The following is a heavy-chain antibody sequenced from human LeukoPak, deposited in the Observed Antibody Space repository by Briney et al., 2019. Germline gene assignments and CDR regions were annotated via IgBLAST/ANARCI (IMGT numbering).Heavy chain of an antibody. J-gene: IGHJ4*02. CDR3: ARGPWDYVGVYDY. Sequence: LRLSCAASGFTFSSYSMNWIRQPPGKGLEWIGEINHSGSTNYNPSLKSRVTISVDTSKNQFSLKLSSVTAADTAVYYCARGPWDYVGVYDYWGQGTLVTVSS. V-gene: IGHV4-34*01. CDR1: GFTFSSYS. D-gene: IGHD4-17*01. CDR2: INHSGST.